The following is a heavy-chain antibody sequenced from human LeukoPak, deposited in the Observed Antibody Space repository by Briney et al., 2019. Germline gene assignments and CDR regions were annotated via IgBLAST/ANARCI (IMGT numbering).Heavy chain of an antibody. J-gene: IGHJ5*02. D-gene: IGHD3-22*01. V-gene: IGHV1-46*01. Sequence: ASVKVSCKASGYTFTSYYMHWVRQAPGQGLGWMGIINPSGGSTSYAQKFQGRVTMTRDMSTSTVYMELSSLRSEDTAVYYCARDYYDSSGYHWFDPWGQGTLVTVPS. CDR2: INPSGGST. CDR1: GYTFTSYY. CDR3: ARDYYDSSGYHWFDP.